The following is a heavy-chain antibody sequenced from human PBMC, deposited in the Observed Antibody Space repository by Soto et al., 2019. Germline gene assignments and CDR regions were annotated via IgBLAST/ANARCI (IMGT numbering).Heavy chain of an antibody. CDR2: IYHSGST. Sequence: PSETLSLTCAVSGGSISSSNWWSWVRQPPGKGLEWIGEIYHSGSTNYNPSLKSRVTISVDKSKNQFSLKLSSVTAADTAVYYCERGTGFYYYYGMDVWGQGTTVTVSS. D-gene: IGHD2-8*02. J-gene: IGHJ6*02. CDR1: GGSISSSNW. CDR3: ERGTGFYYYYGMDV. V-gene: IGHV4-4*02.